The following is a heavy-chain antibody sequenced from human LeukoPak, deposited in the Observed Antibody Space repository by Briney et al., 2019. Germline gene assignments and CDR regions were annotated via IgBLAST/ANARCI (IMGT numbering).Heavy chain of an antibody. CDR2: ITTTSSYI. D-gene: IGHD3-9*01. CDR3: ARVLTGYSYHYYYYMDV. CDR1: GFTFSGYS. V-gene: IGHV3-21*01. Sequence: PGGSLRLSCVASGFTFSGYSMNWVRQAPGKGLEWVSLITTTSSYIYYADSVKGRFTISRDNAKNSLYLQMNSLRAEDTAVYYCARVLTGYSYHYYYYMDVWGKGTTVTVSS. J-gene: IGHJ6*03.